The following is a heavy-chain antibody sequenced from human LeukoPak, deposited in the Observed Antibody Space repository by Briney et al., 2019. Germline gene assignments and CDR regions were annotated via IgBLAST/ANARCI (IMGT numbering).Heavy chain of an antibody. D-gene: IGHD1-26*01. Sequence: GASVKVSCKASQYSFSDYAMHWVRQAPGQRPEWMGWINGGNGDTKYSQKFQGRVTITRDTSASTAYMELSSLRSEDTAVYYCARPGDSNFDIWGQGTMVTVSS. V-gene: IGHV1-3*01. J-gene: IGHJ3*02. CDR2: INGGNGDT. CDR3: ARPGDSNFDI. CDR1: QYSFSDYA.